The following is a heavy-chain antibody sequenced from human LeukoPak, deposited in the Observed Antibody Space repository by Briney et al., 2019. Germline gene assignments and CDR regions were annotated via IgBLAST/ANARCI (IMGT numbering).Heavy chain of an antibody. CDR1: GGSISSSSYY. CDR3: ATHSSSWGEFDY. Sequence: PSETLSLTCTVSGGSISSSSYYWGWIRQPPGKGLEWIGSIYYSGSTYYNPSLKSRVTISVDTSKNQFSLKLSSATAADTAVYYCATHSSSWGEFDYWGQGTLVTVSS. D-gene: IGHD6-13*01. CDR2: IYYSGST. J-gene: IGHJ4*02. V-gene: IGHV4-39*01.